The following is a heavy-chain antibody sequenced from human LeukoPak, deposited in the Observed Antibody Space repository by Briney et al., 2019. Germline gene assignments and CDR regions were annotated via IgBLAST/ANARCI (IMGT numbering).Heavy chain of an antibody. CDR2: IIPIFGTA. J-gene: IGHJ5*02. Sequence: SVKVSCKASGYTFTSYGISWVRQAPGQGLEWMGGIIPIFGTANYAQKFQGRVTITADESTSTAYMELSSLRSEDTAVYYCAKDLTSLMIVVVPAPEFDPWGQGTLVTVSS. D-gene: IGHD3-22*01. CDR1: GYTFTSYG. CDR3: AKDLTSLMIVVVPAPEFDP. V-gene: IGHV1-69*13.